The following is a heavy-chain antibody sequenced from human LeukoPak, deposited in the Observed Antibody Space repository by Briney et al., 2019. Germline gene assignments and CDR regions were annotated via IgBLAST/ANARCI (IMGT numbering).Heavy chain of an antibody. Sequence: GASVKVSCKASGYTFTSYDINWVRQATGQGLEWMGWMNPNSGNTGYAQKFQGRVTITRNTSISTAYMELSSLRSEDTAVYYCARWRGVAARSFRRWFDPWGQGTLVTVSS. D-gene: IGHD6-6*01. CDR1: GYTFTSYD. J-gene: IGHJ5*02. CDR2: MNPNSGNT. V-gene: IGHV1-8*03. CDR3: ARWRGVAARSFRRWFDP.